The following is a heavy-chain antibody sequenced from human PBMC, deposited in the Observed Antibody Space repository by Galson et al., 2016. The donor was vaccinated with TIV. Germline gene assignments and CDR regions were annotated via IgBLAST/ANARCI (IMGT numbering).Heavy chain of an antibody. CDR2: LYYSGST. CDR3: ARQRLTMISRFES. Sequence: LSLTCSVSGDSITSTYYYWGWIRQPPGKGLEWIGSLYYSGSTYYNPSLKSRVTISVDTSKNQFSLSLSSVTAADTAVFYCARQRLTMISRFESWGQGTLVTVSS. V-gene: IGHV4-39*01. J-gene: IGHJ4*02. D-gene: IGHD3-22*01. CDR1: GDSITSTYYY.